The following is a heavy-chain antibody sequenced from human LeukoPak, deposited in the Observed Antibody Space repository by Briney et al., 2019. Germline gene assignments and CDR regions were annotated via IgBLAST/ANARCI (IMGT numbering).Heavy chain of an antibody. CDR3: AILGPGIAAADKLMIFDY. J-gene: IGHJ4*02. Sequence: SVKVSCKASGGTFSSYAISWVRQAPGQGLEWMGGIIPIFSTANYAQKFQGRVTITADESTSTAYMELSSLRSEDTAVYYCAILGPGIAAADKLMIFDYWGQGTLVTVSS. V-gene: IGHV1-69*01. CDR1: GGTFSSYA. CDR2: IIPIFSTA. D-gene: IGHD6-13*01.